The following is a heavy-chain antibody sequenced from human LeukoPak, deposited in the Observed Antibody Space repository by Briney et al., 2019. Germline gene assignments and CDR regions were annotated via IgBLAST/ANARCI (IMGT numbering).Heavy chain of an antibody. Sequence: PSETLSLTCTVSGGSISSYYWSWIRQPAGKGLEWIGRIYTSGSTNYNSSLKSRVTMSVGTSKNQFSLKLGSVTAADTAVYYCARVLSDYFDYWGQGTLVTVSS. CDR1: GGSISSYY. V-gene: IGHV4-4*07. CDR2: IYTSGST. J-gene: IGHJ4*02. CDR3: ARVLSDYFDY.